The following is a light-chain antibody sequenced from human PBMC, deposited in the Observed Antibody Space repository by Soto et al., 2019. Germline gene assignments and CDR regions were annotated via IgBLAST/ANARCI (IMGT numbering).Light chain of an antibody. CDR1: QNIGRW. Sequence: DIPMTQSPSTLSASIGDRVTISCRSSQNIGRWLAWLQQSPGKAPKVLIYDASTLQSGAPSRFSGSGSGTEFTLTINNLQPGDLATYYCQQYSTYPWTFGPGSKVEIK. J-gene: IGKJ1*01. V-gene: IGKV1-5*01. CDR2: DAS. CDR3: QQYSTYPWT.